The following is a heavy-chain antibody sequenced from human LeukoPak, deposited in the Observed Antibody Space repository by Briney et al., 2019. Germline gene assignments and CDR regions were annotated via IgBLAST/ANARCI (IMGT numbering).Heavy chain of an antibody. Sequence: PGGSLRLSCAASEFTFSNYWMSWVRQAPGKGLERVAHTNQDGSKNYYVDSVRGRFTISRDNAKNSLYLQMNRLRAEDTAVYYCATTVAGYPDDYFDYWGQGTLVTVSS. CDR2: TNQDGSKN. J-gene: IGHJ4*02. CDR3: ATTVAGYPDDYFDY. CDR1: EFTFSNYW. V-gene: IGHV3-7*01. D-gene: IGHD6-19*01.